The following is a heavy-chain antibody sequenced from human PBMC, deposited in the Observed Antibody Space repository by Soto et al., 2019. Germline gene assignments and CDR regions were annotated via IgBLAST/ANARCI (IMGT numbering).Heavy chain of an antibody. V-gene: IGHV1-69*13. D-gene: IGHD2-15*01. J-gene: IGHJ4*02. CDR2: IIPIFGTA. CDR1: GGTFSSYA. Sequence: ASVKVSCKASGGTFSSYASSWVRQAPGQGLEWMGGIIPIFGTANYAQKFQGRVTITADESTSTAYMELSSLRSEDTAVYYCARDRAPGYCSGGSCYRSYYFDYWGQGTLVTVSS. CDR3: ARDRAPGYCSGGSCYRSYYFDY.